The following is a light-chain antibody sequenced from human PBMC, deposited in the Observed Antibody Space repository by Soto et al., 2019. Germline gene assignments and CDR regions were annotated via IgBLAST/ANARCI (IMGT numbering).Light chain of an antibody. Sequence: AIRMTQSPSSFSASTGDRVTITCRASQGISSYLAWYQRKPGKAPKLLVYAASTLQYGVPSRFSGSGSGTDFTLTISCLQSEDFATYFCQQYYNYPQTFGQGTKVDIK. CDR1: QGISSY. J-gene: IGKJ2*01. CDR2: AAS. V-gene: IGKV1-8*01. CDR3: QQYYNYPQT.